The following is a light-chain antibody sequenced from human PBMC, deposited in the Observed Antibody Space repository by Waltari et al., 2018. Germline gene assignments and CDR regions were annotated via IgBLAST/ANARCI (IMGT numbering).Light chain of an antibody. J-gene: IGKJ1*01. Sequence: DVQMTQSPSSLSASVGDRVTITCRASQSISTYLNWYQQRPGKAPKLLIYAASSLQRGVPLRFTGSGSGTDFTLTITTLQLEDFATYYCQQSYTTQWTFGQGTKVEI. CDR1: QSISTY. V-gene: IGKV1-39*01. CDR2: AAS. CDR3: QQSYTTQWT.